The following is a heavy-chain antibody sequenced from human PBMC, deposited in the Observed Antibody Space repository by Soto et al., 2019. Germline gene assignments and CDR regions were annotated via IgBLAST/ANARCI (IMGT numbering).Heavy chain of an antibody. CDR3: VRWSYLDY. Sequence: GGSLRLSCAASGFSFGSYALSWVRQAPGKGREWVSTISGSDGKTFYADAVKGRFSISRDTSQNTLYLQMNSLRADDTAIYYCVRWSYLDYWGQGTRVTVSS. V-gene: IGHV3-23*01. CDR2: ISGSDGKT. J-gene: IGHJ4*02. D-gene: IGHD3-3*01. CDR1: GFSFGSYA.